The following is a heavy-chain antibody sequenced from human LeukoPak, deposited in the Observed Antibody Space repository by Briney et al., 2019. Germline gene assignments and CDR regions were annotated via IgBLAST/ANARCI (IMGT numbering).Heavy chain of an antibody. CDR3: ARALRTDFWSGYPVYYFDY. CDR2: IYSGGTT. D-gene: IGHD3-3*01. V-gene: IGHV3-53*01. Sequence: PGGSLRLSCAASGFTFSSYWMSWVRQAPGKGLEWVSVIYSGGTTYYADSVKGRFTISRDNSKNTLYLQMNSLRAEDTAVYYCARALRTDFWSGYPVYYFDYWGQGTLVTVSS. CDR1: GFTFSSYW. J-gene: IGHJ4*02.